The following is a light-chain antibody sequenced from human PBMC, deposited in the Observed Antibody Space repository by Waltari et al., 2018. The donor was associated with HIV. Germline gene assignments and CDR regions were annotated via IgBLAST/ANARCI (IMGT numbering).Light chain of an antibody. J-gene: IGLJ2*01. CDR2: DIN. CDR3: AANRLDYTLI. CDR1: STDSRFYQY. Sequence: QSALTQPASVSGFLGQSINISCTGISTDSRFYQYVSWYQQYPGKIPRLIIFDINNRPSGVSGHFSGARSVNSASLTFSRLQSGDEAHYYCAANRLDYTLIFGGGTKLTVL. V-gene: IGLV2-14*03.